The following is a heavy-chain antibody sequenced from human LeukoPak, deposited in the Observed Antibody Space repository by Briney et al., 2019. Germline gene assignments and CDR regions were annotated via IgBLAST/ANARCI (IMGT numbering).Heavy chain of an antibody. Sequence: SETLSLTCAVYGGSFSGYYWSWIRQPPGKGLEWIGEINHSGSTNYNPSLKSRVTISVDTSKNQFSLKLSSVTAADTAVYYCARVPPLNSRAYYYYYHMDVWGKGTTVTVSS. J-gene: IGHJ6*03. CDR3: ARVPPLNSRAYYYYYHMDV. D-gene: IGHD6-13*01. CDR2: INHSGST. CDR1: GGSFSGYY. V-gene: IGHV4-34*01.